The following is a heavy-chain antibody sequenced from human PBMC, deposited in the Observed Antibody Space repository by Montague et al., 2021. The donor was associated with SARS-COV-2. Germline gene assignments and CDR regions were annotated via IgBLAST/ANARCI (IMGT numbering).Heavy chain of an antibody. CDR3: AKDEGYNWNYYYYYGMDV. CDR2: LYYSGSY. V-gene: IGHV4-39*07. CDR1: GGSISSSCYY. Sequence: SETLSLTCTVSGGSISSSCYYWGWIRPRPGQGLVWIGSLYYSGSYYSNPSLQISVTISVDTSKNPFSLRLSSVTAADTDVYYCAKDEGYNWNYYYYYGMDVWGQGTTVTVSS. D-gene: IGHD1-20*01. J-gene: IGHJ6*02.